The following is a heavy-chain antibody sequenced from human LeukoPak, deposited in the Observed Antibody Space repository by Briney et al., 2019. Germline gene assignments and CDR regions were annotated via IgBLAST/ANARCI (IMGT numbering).Heavy chain of an antibody. CDR2: IIPIFGTA. J-gene: IGHJ3*02. CDR3: AAAAVAATLKDAFDI. Sequence: ASVKVSCKASGYTFTSYGISWVRQAPGQGLEWMGGIIPIFGTANYAQKFQGRVTITADESTSTAYMELSSLRSEDTAVYYCAAAAVAATLKDAFDIWGQGTMVTVSS. D-gene: IGHD2-15*01. V-gene: IGHV1-69*13. CDR1: GYTFTSYG.